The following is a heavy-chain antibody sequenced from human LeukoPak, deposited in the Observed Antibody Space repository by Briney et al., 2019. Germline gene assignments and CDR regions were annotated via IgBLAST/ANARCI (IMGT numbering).Heavy chain of an antibody. V-gene: IGHV1-2*02. CDR1: GYTFTGYY. CDR2: INPNSGGT. CDR3: ASAPGYCSSTSCYPYGPFDY. Sequence: ASVKVSCKASGYTFTGYYMRWVRQAPGQGLEWMGWINPNSGGTNYAQKFQGRVTMTRDTSISTAYMELSRLRSDDTAVYYCASAPGYCSSTSCYPYGPFDYWGQGTLVTVSS. J-gene: IGHJ4*02. D-gene: IGHD2-2*01.